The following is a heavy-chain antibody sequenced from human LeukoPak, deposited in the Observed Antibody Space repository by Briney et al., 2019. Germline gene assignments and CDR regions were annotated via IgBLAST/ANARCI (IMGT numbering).Heavy chain of an antibody. V-gene: IGHV3-23*01. Sequence: GGSLRLSCAASGFTFSSSAMSWVRQVPGKGLEWVSGISASGGSTSYADSVRGRFTISRDNSKNTLYLQMNSLRAEDTAVYYCAKVPYSSSWPYFDYWGQGTLVTVSS. CDR3: AKVPYSSSWPYFDY. CDR1: GFTFSSSA. J-gene: IGHJ4*02. CDR2: ISASGGST. D-gene: IGHD6-13*01.